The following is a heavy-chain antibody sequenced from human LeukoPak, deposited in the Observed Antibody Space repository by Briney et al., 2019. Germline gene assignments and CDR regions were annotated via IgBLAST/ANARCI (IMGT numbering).Heavy chain of an antibody. CDR2: IYYSGST. Sequence: SETLSLTCTVSGGSISSYYWSWIRQPPGKGLEWIGYIYYSGSTNYNPSLQSRVTISVDTSKNQFSLKLSSVTAADTAVYYCARHSIAAAGREHLDYWGQGTLVTVSS. D-gene: IGHD6-13*01. J-gene: IGHJ4*02. CDR3: ARHSIAAAGREHLDY. V-gene: IGHV4-59*08. CDR1: GGSISSYY.